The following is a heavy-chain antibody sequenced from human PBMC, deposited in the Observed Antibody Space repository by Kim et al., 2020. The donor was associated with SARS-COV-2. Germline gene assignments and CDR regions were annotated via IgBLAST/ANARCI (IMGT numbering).Heavy chain of an antibody. CDR2: INQDETEK. CDR1: GFTFQNYR. V-gene: IGHV3-7*01. J-gene: IGHJ4*02. CDR3: VTGGTYLGV. D-gene: IGHD3-16*01. Sequence: GGSLRLSCTVSGFTFQNYRMTWVRQAPGKGLEWVANINQDETEKVYVDSVKGRFTISRDNARKSLSLQVDRLRAEDTAVYYCVTGGTYLGVWGQGTLVT.